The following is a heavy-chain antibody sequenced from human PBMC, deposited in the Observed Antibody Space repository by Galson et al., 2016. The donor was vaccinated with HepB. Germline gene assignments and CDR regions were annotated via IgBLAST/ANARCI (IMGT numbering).Heavy chain of an antibody. D-gene: IGHD3-10*01. CDR1: GYTFTTYY. V-gene: IGHV1-46*01. Sequence: SVKVSCKASGYTFTTYYMHWVRQAPGQGLEWMGMINPSGDSTNYAQKFQGRVTMTRDTSTSTVHMELSSLRSEDTAVYYCARGRVYYYGPGSYYTLDYWGQGTLVTVSS. CDR2: INPSGDST. CDR3: ARGRVYYYGPGSYYTLDY. J-gene: IGHJ4*02.